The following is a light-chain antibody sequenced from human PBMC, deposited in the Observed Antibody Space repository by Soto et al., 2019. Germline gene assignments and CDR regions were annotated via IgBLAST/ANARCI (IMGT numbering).Light chain of an antibody. CDR2: DAA. V-gene: IGKV1-39*01. Sequence: DIQMTQSPYSLSAAVGDRVTIARRASQNINTYLNWYQQKPGKAPKLLIFDAANLQNGVPSRFSGGGSRTDFTLTITSLQPEDFATYYCQQTSSAPFTFGPGTKVDIK. J-gene: IGKJ3*01. CDR1: QNINTY. CDR3: QQTSSAPFT.